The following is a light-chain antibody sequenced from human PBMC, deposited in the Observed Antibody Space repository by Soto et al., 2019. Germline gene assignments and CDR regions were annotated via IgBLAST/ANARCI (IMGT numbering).Light chain of an antibody. CDR2: ENN. J-gene: IGLJ3*02. CDR1: SSNIGNNY. V-gene: IGLV1-51*02. CDR3: GTLDSSLSAWV. Sequence: QAVVTQPPSVSAAPGQKVTISCSGSSSNIGNNYVSWYQQLPGTAPKLLIYENNKRPSGIPDRFSGSKSGTSATLGITVLQTGDEADYYCGTLDSSLSAWVFGGGTKLTVL.